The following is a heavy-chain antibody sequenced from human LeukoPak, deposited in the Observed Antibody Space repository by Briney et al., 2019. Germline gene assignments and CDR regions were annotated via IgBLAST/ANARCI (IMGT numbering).Heavy chain of an antibody. J-gene: IGHJ3*02. CDR2: IYYSGST. CDR3: ASRIFIGAFDI. V-gene: IGHV4-59*01. D-gene: IGHD3-3*01. Sequence: SETLSLTCTVSGGSISSYYWSWIRQPPGKGLEWIGYIYYSGSTNYNPSLKSRVTISVDTSKNQFSLKLSSVTAADTAVYYCASRIFIGAFDIWGQGTMVTVSS. CDR1: GGSISSYY.